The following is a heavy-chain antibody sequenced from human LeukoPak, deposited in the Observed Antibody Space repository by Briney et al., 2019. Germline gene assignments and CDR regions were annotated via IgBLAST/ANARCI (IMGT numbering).Heavy chain of an antibody. V-gene: IGHV4-38-2*02. D-gene: IGHD2-2*01. CDR3: DWYCSSTSCYVYDY. J-gene: IGHJ4*02. CDR2: IYHSGST. CDR1: GYSISSGYY. Sequence: SETLSLTCTVSGYSISSGYYWGWIRQPPGKGLEWIGSIYHSGSTYYNPSLKSRVAISVDTSKNQFSLKLSSVTAADTAVYYCDWYCSSTSCYVYDYWGQGTLVTVSS.